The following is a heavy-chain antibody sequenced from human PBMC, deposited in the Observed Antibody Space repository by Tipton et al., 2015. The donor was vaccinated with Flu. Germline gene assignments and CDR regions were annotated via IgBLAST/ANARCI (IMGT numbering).Heavy chain of an antibody. CDR1: GGSITKYY. CDR3: ARDLRGYRGYTGGDAFDI. CDR2: MSPTGST. Sequence: LRLSCTVSGGSITKYYWSWIRQPAGKGLEWIGRMSPTGSTLYNPSLKSRVTMSLDTSKSQFSLRLSSATAADTAFYYCARDLRGYRGYTGGDAFDIWGQGIVVSVSS. J-gene: IGHJ3*02. V-gene: IGHV4-4*07. D-gene: IGHD5-12*01.